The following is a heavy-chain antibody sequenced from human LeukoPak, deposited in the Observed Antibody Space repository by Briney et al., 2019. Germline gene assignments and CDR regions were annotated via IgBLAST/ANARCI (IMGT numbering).Heavy chain of an antibody. V-gene: IGHV3-74*01. CDR2: INSDGSWT. Sequence: GGSLRLSCAASGNYWMHWVRQVPGKGLVWVSHINSDGSWTGYADSVKGRFTISKDNAKNTVYLQMNSLRAEDTAVYYCVSFYETYWGRGTLVTVSS. CDR3: VSFYETY. J-gene: IGHJ4*02. D-gene: IGHD2/OR15-2a*01. CDR1: GNYW.